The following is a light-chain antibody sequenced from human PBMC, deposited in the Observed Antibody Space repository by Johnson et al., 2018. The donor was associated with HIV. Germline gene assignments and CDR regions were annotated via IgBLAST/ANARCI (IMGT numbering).Light chain of an antibody. CDR1: SSNIGNNY. CDR3: GAWDSSLSAS. Sequence: VLTQPPSVSAAPGQKVTLSCSGSSSNIGNNYVSWYQQLPGTAPKLLIYDNNKRPSGIPDRFYGSKSGTSATLGITGLQTGDEADYYCGAWDSSLSASFGTGSKVIVL. J-gene: IGLJ1*01. CDR2: DNN. V-gene: IGLV1-51*01.